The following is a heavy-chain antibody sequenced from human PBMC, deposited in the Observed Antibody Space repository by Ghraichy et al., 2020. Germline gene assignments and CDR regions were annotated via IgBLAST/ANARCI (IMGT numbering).Heavy chain of an antibody. CDR2: ISYDGSNK. CDR3: ARDPTMIVVDERIFDY. Sequence: SCAASGFTFSSYAMHWVRQAPGKGLEWVAVISYDGSNKYYADSVKGRFTISRDNSKNTLYLQMNSLRAEDTAVYYCARDPTMIVVDERIFDYWGQGTLVTVSS. J-gene: IGHJ4*02. D-gene: IGHD3-22*01. V-gene: IGHV3-30-3*01. CDR1: GFTFSSYA.